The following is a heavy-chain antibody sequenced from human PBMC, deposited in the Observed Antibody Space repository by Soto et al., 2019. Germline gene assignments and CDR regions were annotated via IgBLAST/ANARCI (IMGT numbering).Heavy chain of an antibody. CDR2: ISNYNGNT. D-gene: IGHD3-10*01. CDR1: GYTFTAYG. Sequence: QVQLVQSGTEMKKPGASVKVSCKASGYTFTAYGINWVRQAPGQGLEWMGWISNYNGNTNYAQRLQGRVTMTTDTPTTKAYMELRSLRSDDTAVYYCARTPGDFRGSGSNEYWGQGTLVTVSS. CDR3: ARTPGDFRGSGSNEY. V-gene: IGHV1-18*01. J-gene: IGHJ4*02.